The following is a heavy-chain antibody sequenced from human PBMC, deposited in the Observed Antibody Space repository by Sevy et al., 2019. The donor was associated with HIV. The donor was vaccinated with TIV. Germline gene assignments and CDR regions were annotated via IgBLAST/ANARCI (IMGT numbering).Heavy chain of an antibody. Sequence: GGSLRLSCAASGFTFSSYGMHWVRQAPGKGLEWVAVISYDGSNKYYADYVKGRFTISRDNSKNTLYLQMNSLRAEDTAVYYCAKGGVAVAGTKAPGRGHYFDYWGQGTLVTVSS. CDR1: GFTFSSYG. D-gene: IGHD6-19*01. CDR3: AKGGVAVAGTKAPGRGHYFDY. J-gene: IGHJ4*02. CDR2: ISYDGSNK. V-gene: IGHV3-30*18.